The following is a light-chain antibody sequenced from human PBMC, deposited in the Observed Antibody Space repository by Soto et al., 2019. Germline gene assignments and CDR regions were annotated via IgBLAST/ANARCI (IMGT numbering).Light chain of an antibody. CDR2: GAS. J-gene: IGKJ1*01. V-gene: IGKV3-20*01. CDR1: QSVSSTY. CDR3: QQWGSSSWT. Sequence: EIVLTQSPGTLSLSPGERVTLSCRASQSVSSTYLAWYQQKPGQAPRLLIYGASTRATGIPDRFSGSGSGTDFTLTISRLEPEDFAVYYCQQWGSSSWTFGQGTKVDNK.